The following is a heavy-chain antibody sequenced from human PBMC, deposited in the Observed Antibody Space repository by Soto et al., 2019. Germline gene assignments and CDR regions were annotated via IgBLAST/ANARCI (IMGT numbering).Heavy chain of an antibody. CDR1: GLTFSSYA. CDR2: ISGSGGST. V-gene: IGHV3-23*01. Sequence: CGSLRLSCAASGLTFSSYAMSWVRQAPGKGLEWVSAISGSGGSTYYADSVKGRFTISRDNSKNTLYLQMNSLRAEDTAVYYCAKDYDFWSGPAYFDYWGQGTLVTVSS. J-gene: IGHJ4*02. D-gene: IGHD3-3*01. CDR3: AKDYDFWSGPAYFDY.